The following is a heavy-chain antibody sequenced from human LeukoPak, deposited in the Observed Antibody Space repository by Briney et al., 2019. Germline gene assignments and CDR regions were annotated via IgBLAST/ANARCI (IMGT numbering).Heavy chain of an antibody. J-gene: IGHJ4*02. D-gene: IGHD2-2*01. CDR1: GFTFSSYW. Sequence: PGGSLRLSCAASGFTFSSYWMSWVRQAPGKGLEWVANIKQDGSEKYYVDSVKGRFTISRDNSKNTLYLQMNSLRAEDTAVYYCANNDIVVVPAAMGVGYWGQGTLVTVSS. V-gene: IGHV3-7*03. CDR3: ANNDIVVVPAAMGVGY. CDR2: IKQDGSEK.